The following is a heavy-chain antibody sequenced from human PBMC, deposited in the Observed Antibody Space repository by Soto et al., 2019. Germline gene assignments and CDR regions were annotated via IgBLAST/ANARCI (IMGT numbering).Heavy chain of an antibody. Sequence: GGSLRLSCAASGFTFSSYAMHWVRQAPGKGLEWVAVISYDGSNKYYADSVKGRFTISRDNSKNTLYLQMNSLRAEDTAVYYCAREKAANYYYYGMDVWGQGTTVTVSS. CDR2: ISYDGSNK. J-gene: IGHJ6*02. V-gene: IGHV3-30-3*01. D-gene: IGHD2-15*01. CDR3: AREKAANYYYYGMDV. CDR1: GFTFSSYA.